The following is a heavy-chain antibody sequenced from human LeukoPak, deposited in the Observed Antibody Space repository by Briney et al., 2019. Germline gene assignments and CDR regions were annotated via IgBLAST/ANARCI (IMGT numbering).Heavy chain of an antibody. CDR3: ARGQRHSSSWYGPDAFDI. V-gene: IGHV3-53*01. CDR1: GFTVSSNY. D-gene: IGHD6-13*01. J-gene: IGHJ3*02. CDR2: IYSGGST. Sequence: PGGSLGLSCAASGFTVSSNYMSWVRQAPGKGLEWVSVIYSGGSTYYADSVKGRFTISRDNSKNTLYLQMNSLRAEDTAVYYCARGQRHSSSWYGPDAFDIWGQGTMVTVSS.